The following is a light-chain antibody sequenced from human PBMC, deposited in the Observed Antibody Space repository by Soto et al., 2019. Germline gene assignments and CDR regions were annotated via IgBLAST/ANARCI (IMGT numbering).Light chain of an antibody. CDR2: LNSDGSH. V-gene: IGLV4-69*01. CDR1: SEHSNYA. J-gene: IGLJ2*01. Sequence: QPVLTQSPSASASLGASVNLTCTLSSEHSNYAIAWHQQQSEKGPRYLMKLNSDGSHSKGDGIPDRFSGSSSGAERYLTIPSLQSEDEADYYCQIWGSGIVVFGGGTKLTVL. CDR3: QIWGSGIVV.